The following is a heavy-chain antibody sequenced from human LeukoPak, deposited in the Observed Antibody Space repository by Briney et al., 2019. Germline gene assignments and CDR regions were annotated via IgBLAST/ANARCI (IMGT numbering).Heavy chain of an antibody. CDR1: GYTFTGYY. Sequence: AASVKVSCKASGYTFTGYYMRWVRQAPGQGLEWMGWINPNSGGTNYAQKFQGRVTMTRDTSISTAYMELSRLRSDDTAVYYCASTPNYYDSSGFSIDYWGQGTLVTVSS. D-gene: IGHD3-22*01. V-gene: IGHV1-2*02. CDR3: ASTPNYYDSSGFSIDY. J-gene: IGHJ4*02. CDR2: INPNSGGT.